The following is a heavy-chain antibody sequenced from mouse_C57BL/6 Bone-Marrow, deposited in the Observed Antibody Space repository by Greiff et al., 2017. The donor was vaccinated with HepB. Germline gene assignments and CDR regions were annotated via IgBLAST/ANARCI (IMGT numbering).Heavy chain of an antibody. V-gene: IGHV1-81*01. CDR1: GYTFTSYG. J-gene: IGHJ3*01. D-gene: IGHD4-1*01. CDR2: IYPRSGNT. Sequence: QVHVKQSGAELARPGASVKLSCKASGYTFTSYGISWVKQRTGQGLEWIGEIYPRSGNTYYNEKFKGKATLTADKSSSTAYMELRSLTSEDSAVYFCGRTLGRSAWFAYWGQGTLVTVSA. CDR3: GRTLGRSAWFAY.